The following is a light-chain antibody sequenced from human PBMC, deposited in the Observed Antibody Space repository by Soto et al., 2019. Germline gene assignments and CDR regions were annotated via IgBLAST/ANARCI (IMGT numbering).Light chain of an antibody. J-gene: IGKJ2*01. CDR2: DAS. V-gene: IGKV1-33*01. CDR3: QQYDNLPPYT. CDR1: QDLSNY. Sequence: DIQMTQSPSSLSASVGDRVTITCQASQDLSNYLNWYQQKPGKAPKLLIYDASNLETGVPSRFSGSGSGIDFTFTISSLQPEDIATYYCQQYDNLPPYTFGQGTKLEIK.